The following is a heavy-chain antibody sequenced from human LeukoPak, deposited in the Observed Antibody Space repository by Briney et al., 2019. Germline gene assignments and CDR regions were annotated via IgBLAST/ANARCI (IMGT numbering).Heavy chain of an antibody. Sequence: ETLSLTCAVSGGSISSSNWWSWVRQAPGKGLEWVANIKQDGSEKYYVDSVKGRFTISRDNAKNSLYLQMNSLRAEDTAVYYCAREELTYGDGLDGMDVWGQGTTVTVSS. D-gene: IGHD4-17*01. CDR3: AREELTYGDGLDGMDV. CDR2: IKQDGSEK. CDR1: GGSISSSNW. J-gene: IGHJ6*02. V-gene: IGHV3-7*03.